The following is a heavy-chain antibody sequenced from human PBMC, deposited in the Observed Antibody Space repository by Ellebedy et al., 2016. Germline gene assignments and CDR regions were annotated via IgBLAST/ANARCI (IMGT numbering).Heavy chain of an antibody. Sequence: GESLKISCAASGFTFSDYYMSWIRQAPGKGLEWVSYISSSGSTIYYADSVKGRFTISRDNAKNSLYLQMNSLRDEDTAVYYCARDGYSGSYFEPYYFDYWGQGTLVTVSS. J-gene: IGHJ4*02. CDR2: ISSSGSTI. D-gene: IGHD1-26*01. CDR3: ARDGYSGSYFEPYYFDY. V-gene: IGHV3-11*04. CDR1: GFTFSDYY.